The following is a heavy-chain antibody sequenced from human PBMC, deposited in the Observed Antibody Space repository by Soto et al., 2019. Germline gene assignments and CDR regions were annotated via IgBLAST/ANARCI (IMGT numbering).Heavy chain of an antibody. CDR3: ARDQLWLPAVYDY. J-gene: IGHJ4*02. V-gene: IGHV3-48*03. CDR2: ISSSGSTI. D-gene: IGHD5-18*01. CDR1: GFTFSSYE. Sequence: EVQLVESGGGLVQPGGSLRLSCAASGFTFSSYEMNWVRQAPGKGLVWVSYISSSGSTIYYADSVKGRFTISRDNAKNSLYLQMNSLRAEDTAVYYCARDQLWLPAVYDYWGQGTLVTVSS.